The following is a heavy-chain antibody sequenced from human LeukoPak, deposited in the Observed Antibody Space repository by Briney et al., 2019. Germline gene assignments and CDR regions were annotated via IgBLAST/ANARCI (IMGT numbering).Heavy chain of an antibody. CDR2: ISYDGNAK. CDR3: ARSPLDGYNYLDY. J-gene: IGHJ4*02. V-gene: IGHV3-30*04. D-gene: IGHD5-24*01. CDR1: GFTFSTNA. Sequence: GVTLRLYCAASGFTFSTNAMQWDRQAPGNGLEWVAVISYDGNAKYYADSVKGRFTISRDNPKNTLYLQMNSLRPEDTAVYYCARSPLDGYNYLDYWGQGTLVTVSS.